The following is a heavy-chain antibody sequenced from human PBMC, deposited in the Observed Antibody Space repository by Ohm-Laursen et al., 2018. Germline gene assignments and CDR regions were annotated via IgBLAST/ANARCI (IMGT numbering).Heavy chain of an antibody. CDR1: GNIFTDYY. J-gene: IGHJ2*01. Sequence: SVKVSCKASGNIFTDYYMHWVRQAPGQGLEWMGRINPNSGGTNYAQKFQGRVTMTRDTSISTAYMELSRLRSDDTAVYYCARVVGNYWYFDLWGRGTLVSVSS. CDR2: INPNSGGT. D-gene: IGHD2-21*01. V-gene: IGHV1-2*06. CDR3: ARVVGNYWYFDL.